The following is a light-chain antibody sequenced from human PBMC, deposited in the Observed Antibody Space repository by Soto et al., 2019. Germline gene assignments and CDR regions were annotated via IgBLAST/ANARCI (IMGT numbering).Light chain of an antibody. J-gene: IGKJ5*01. CDR3: QQYNNWPPIT. Sequence: EVVLTQSPGTLSLSPGERATLSCRAGQSVSSNLAWYQQKPGQAPRLLIYGASTRATGIPARFSGSGSGTEFTLTISSLQSEDFAVYYCQQYNNWPPITFGQGTRLENK. CDR2: GAS. CDR1: QSVSSN. V-gene: IGKV3-15*01.